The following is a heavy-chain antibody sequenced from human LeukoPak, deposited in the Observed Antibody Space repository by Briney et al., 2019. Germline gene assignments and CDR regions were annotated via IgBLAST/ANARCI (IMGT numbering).Heavy chain of an antibody. V-gene: IGHV3-30*04. J-gene: IGHJ3*02. CDR1: GFTLKIYP. CDR3: AREGVQTTVDAFDI. Sequence: GGSLRLSCAASGFTLKIYPMHWVRQAPGKGLGWLSVISHDGSDKNNADSVKGRFIISRDNSKNTIYLQLNSLRPEDTAMYYCAREGVQTTVDAFDIWGLGTMVIVSS. CDR2: ISHDGSDK. D-gene: IGHD4-17*01.